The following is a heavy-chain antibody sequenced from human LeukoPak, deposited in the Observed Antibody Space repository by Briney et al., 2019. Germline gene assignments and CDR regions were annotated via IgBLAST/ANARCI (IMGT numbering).Heavy chain of an antibody. CDR2: IKQDGSEK. Sequence: GGSLRLSCAASGFTFSSYWMSWVRQAPGKGLEWVANIKQDGSEKYYVDSVKGRFTISRDNAKNSPYLQMNSLRAEDTAVYYCARANVLRFLEWFPGGGMDVWGQGTTVTVSS. CDR3: ARANVLRFLEWFPGGGMDV. D-gene: IGHD3-3*01. J-gene: IGHJ6*02. V-gene: IGHV3-7*03. CDR1: GFTFSSYW.